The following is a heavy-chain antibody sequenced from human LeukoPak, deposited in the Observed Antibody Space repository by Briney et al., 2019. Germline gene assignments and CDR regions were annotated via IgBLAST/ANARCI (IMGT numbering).Heavy chain of an antibody. V-gene: IGHV4-59*01. CDR3: ARAPWELLFTAFDI. D-gene: IGHD1-26*01. CDR1: GGSIRSYY. J-gene: IGHJ3*02. CDR2: IYYSGSI. Sequence: SETLSLTRTVSGGSIRSYYWSWIRQPPGKRLEWIGYIYYSGSINYNPSLKSRVTISVDTSKNQFSLKLSSVTAADTAVYYCARAPWELLFTAFDIWGQGTMVTVSS.